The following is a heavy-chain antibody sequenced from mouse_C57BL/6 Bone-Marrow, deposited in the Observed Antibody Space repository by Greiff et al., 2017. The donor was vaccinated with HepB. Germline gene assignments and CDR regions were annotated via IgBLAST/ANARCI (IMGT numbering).Heavy chain of an antibody. CDR3: APIYYGNYVWYCDF. CDR2: IYPRSGNT. D-gene: IGHD2-1*01. V-gene: IGHV1-81*01. J-gene: IGHJ1*03. CDR1: GYTFTSYG. Sequence: VKLQQSGAELARPGASVKLSCKASGYTFTSYGISWVKQRTGQGLEWIGEIYPRSGNTYYNEKFKGKATLTADKSTSTAYMELRSLTSEDSAVYYCAPIYYGNYVWYCDFWGTGTTVTVSS.